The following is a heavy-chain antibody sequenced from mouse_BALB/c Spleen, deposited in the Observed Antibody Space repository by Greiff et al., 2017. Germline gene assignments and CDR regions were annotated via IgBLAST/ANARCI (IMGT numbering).Heavy chain of an antibody. Sequence: EVKLVESGGGLVQPGGSRKLSCAASGFTFSSFGMHWVRQAPEKGLEWVAYISSGSSTIYYADTVKGRFTISRDNPKNTLFLQMTSLRSEDTAMYYCARGGKYYYAMDYWGQGTSVTVSS. CDR2: ISSGSSTI. V-gene: IGHV5-17*02. CDR1: GFTFSSFG. J-gene: IGHJ4*01. CDR3: ARGGKYYYAMDY.